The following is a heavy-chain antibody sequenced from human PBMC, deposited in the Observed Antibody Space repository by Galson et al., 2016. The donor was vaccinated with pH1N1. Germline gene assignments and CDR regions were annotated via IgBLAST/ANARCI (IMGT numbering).Heavy chain of an antibody. CDR2: ISGTGDPT. Sequence: SLRLSCAASGFTFINYAMSWVRQAPGKGLEWVSTISGTGDPTYYADSVKGRFTISRDNSNNTVYLRMNSLRVEDTAAYYCAKDLGRYSEIDYWGQGTLVTVSS. CDR1: GFTFINYA. V-gene: IGHV3-23*01. D-gene: IGHD1-26*01. J-gene: IGHJ4*02. CDR3: AKDLGRYSEIDY.